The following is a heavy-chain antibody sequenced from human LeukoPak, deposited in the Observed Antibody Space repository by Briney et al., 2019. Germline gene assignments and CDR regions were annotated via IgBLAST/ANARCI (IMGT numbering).Heavy chain of an antibody. Sequence: GGSLRLSCAASGFTFSSYAMHWVRQAPGKGLEWVAVISYDGSNKYYADSVKGRFTIARDNSKNTLYLQMNSLRAEDTAVYYCARVVGAVYRDYWGQGTLVTVSS. CDR2: ISYDGSNK. V-gene: IGHV3-30-3*01. CDR3: ARVVGAVYRDY. CDR1: GFTFSSYA. J-gene: IGHJ4*02. D-gene: IGHD1-26*01.